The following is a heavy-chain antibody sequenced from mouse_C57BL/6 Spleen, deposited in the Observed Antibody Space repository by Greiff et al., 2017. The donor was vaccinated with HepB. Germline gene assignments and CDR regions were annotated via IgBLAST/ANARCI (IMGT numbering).Heavy chain of an antibody. Sequence: VQGVESGAELAKPGASVKLSCKASGYTFTSYWMHWVKQRPGQGLEWIGYINPSSGYTKYNQKFKDKATLTADKSSSTAYMQLSSLTYEDSAVYYCAHYDEEIDYWGQGTTLTVSS. CDR3: AHYDEEIDY. CDR2: INPSSGYT. V-gene: IGHV1-7*01. CDR1: GYTFTSYW. J-gene: IGHJ2*01. D-gene: IGHD2-4*01.